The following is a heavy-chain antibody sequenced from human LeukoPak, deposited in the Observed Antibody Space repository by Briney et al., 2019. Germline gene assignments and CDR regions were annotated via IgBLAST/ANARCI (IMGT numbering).Heavy chain of an antibody. CDR2: INHSGST. Sequence: SETLSLTCAVYGGSFSGYYWSWIRQPPGKGLEWIGEINHSGSTNYNPSLKSRVTISVDTSKNQFSLKLSSVTAADTAVYYCARGEGSGSHYYYYYGMDVWGKGTTVTVSS. D-gene: IGHD3-10*01. CDR3: ARGEGSGSHYYYYYGMDV. CDR1: GGSFSGYY. V-gene: IGHV4-34*01. J-gene: IGHJ6*04.